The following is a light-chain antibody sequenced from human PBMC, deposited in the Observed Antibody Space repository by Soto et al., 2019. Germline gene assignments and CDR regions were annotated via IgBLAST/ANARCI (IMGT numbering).Light chain of an antibody. CDR1: QSIKNW. CDR3: HQYNSYSQFT. J-gene: IGKJ3*01. CDR2: KAS. Sequence: DIQMTQSPSTLSASVGDRVTITCRASQSIKNWLAWYQQKPGEAPKLLIYKASTLESGVPSRFSGSGSGTEFTLTISCLQPDDVASYHSHQYNSYSQFTFGPGTKVDIK. V-gene: IGKV1-5*03.